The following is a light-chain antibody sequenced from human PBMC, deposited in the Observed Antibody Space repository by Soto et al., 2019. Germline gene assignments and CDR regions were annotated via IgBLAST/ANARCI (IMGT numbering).Light chain of an antibody. Sequence: EIVLTQSPGTLSLSPGERATLSCRASQSVSSNYLAWYQQRPGQAPRLLIFHASGRASGIPDRFSGSGSGTDFTLTISRLEPEDFAVYYCQQYGSSPYTFGQGTKLEIK. CDR2: HAS. CDR3: QQYGSSPYT. V-gene: IGKV3-20*01. J-gene: IGKJ2*01. CDR1: QSVSSNY.